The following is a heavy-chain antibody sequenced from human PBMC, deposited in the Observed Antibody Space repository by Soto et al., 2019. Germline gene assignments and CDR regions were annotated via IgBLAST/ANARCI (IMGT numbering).Heavy chain of an antibody. Sequence: PGESLKISCKGSGYSFTSYWIGWVRQMPGKGLEWMGIIYPGDSDTRYSPSFQGQVTISADKSISTAYLQWSSLKASDTAMYYCARHDLPYYDSSGPHYWGQGTLVTVSS. CDR1: GYSFTSYW. CDR2: IYPGDSDT. CDR3: ARHDLPYYDSSGPHY. V-gene: IGHV5-51*01. D-gene: IGHD3-22*01. J-gene: IGHJ4*02.